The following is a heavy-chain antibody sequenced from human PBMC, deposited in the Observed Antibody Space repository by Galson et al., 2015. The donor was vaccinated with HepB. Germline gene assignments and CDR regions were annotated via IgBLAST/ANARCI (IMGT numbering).Heavy chain of an antibody. D-gene: IGHD3-10*01. CDR1: GFTFSSYW. Sequence: SLRLSCAASGFTFSSYWMSWVRQAPGKGLEWVANIKQDGSNKYYADSVKGRFTISRDNSKNTLYLQMNSLRAEDTAVYYCARDTAYGSGSYYPGGAFDIWGQGTMVTVSS. CDR3: ARDTAYGSGSYYPGGAFDI. CDR2: IKQDGSNK. J-gene: IGHJ3*02. V-gene: IGHV3-7*01.